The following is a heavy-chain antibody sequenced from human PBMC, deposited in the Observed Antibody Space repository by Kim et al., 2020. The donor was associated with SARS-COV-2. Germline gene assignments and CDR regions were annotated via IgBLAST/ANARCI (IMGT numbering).Heavy chain of an antibody. Sequence: GSTYYADSVKGRFTFSRDNSKNTLYLQMNSLRAEDTAVYYCAKLNWGFDYWGQGTLVTVSS. CDR2: GST. D-gene: IGHD7-27*01. J-gene: IGHJ4*02. V-gene: IGHV3-23*01. CDR3: AKLNWGFDY.